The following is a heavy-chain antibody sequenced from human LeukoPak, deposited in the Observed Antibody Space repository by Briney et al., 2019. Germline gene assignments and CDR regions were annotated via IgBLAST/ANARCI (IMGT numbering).Heavy chain of an antibody. J-gene: IGHJ6*03. CDR2: VQNSGST. CDR1: GGAVTAHY. Sequence: PSGTLSLTCTVSGGAVTAHYWTWVRQPPGKGLEWIGYVQNSGSTSYTPSLRSRVSMSVEASKNQILLTMKSVTAADTAVYFCARDRYASSPRKYYFYMDVWSRGTTVAVSS. CDR3: ARDRYASSPRKYYFYMDV. D-gene: IGHD6-6*01. V-gene: IGHV4-59*02.